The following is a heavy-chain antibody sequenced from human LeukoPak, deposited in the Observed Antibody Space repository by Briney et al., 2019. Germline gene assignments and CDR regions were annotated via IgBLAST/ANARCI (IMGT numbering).Heavy chain of an antibody. Sequence: GGSLRLSCAASGFAVFSNYMNWVRQAPGKGLEWVSVIYSDGDTSYADSVKGRFTISRDNAKNSLYLQMNSLRAEDTAVYYCARTIRYYYGSGNDYWGQGTLVTVSS. V-gene: IGHV3-66*01. CDR3: ARTIRYYYGSGNDY. D-gene: IGHD3-10*01. CDR2: IYSDGDT. J-gene: IGHJ4*02. CDR1: GFAVFSNY.